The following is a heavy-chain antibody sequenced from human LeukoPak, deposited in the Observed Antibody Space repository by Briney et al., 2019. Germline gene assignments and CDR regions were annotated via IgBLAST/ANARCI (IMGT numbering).Heavy chain of an antibody. D-gene: IGHD2-21*01. V-gene: IGHV1-18*04. CDR3: ARESGHCYGDNCFYFFDL. Sequence: ASAKVSRKAAGYTLTNYIIRLVRQAPGEGLEWMGYIKTYKGDTTYAPKLQGRVRMGTETSTNTAYMELRSRTFDDTAVYYCARESGHCYGDNCFYFFDLWGQGFRVTVST. CDR2: IKTYKGDT. CDR1: GYTLTNYI. J-gene: IGHJ4*02.